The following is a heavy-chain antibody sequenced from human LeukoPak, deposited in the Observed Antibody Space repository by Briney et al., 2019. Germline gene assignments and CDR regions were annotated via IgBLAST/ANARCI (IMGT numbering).Heavy chain of an antibody. CDR3: ARDTTVTNLFDY. CDR1: GYTFTSYY. D-gene: IGHD4-17*01. Sequence: GASVKVSCKASGYTFTSYYMHWVRQAPGQGLEWMGIINPSGGSTSYAQEFQGRVTMTRDTSTSTVYMELSSLRSEDTAVYYCARDTTVTNLFDYWGQGTLVTVSS. V-gene: IGHV1-46*01. CDR2: INPSGGST. J-gene: IGHJ4*02.